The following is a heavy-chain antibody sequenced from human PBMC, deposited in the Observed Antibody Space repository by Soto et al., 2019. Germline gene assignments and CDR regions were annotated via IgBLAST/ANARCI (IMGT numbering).Heavy chain of an antibody. CDR1: AFTFSDYY. CDR2: ISSSGSTI. V-gene: IGHV3-11*01. CDR3: ARDLLVGATEFDY. J-gene: IGHJ4*02. Sequence: GGSLRLSCAASAFTFSDYYMSWIRQAPGKGLEWVSYISSSGSTIYYADSVKGRFTISRDNAKNSLYLQMNSLRAEDTAVYYCARDLLVGATEFDYWGQGTLVTVSS. D-gene: IGHD1-26*01.